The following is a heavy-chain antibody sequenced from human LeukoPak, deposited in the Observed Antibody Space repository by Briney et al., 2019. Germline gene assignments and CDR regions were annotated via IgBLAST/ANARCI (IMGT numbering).Heavy chain of an antibody. Sequence: PSETLSLTCAVYGGSFSGYYWSWIRQPPGKGLEWIREINHSGSTNYNPSLKSRVTISVDTSKNQFSLKLSSVTAADTAVYYCARASRKGWFDPWGQGTLVTVSS. V-gene: IGHV4-34*01. J-gene: IGHJ5*02. CDR1: GGSFSGYY. CDR2: INHSGST. CDR3: ARASRKGWFDP.